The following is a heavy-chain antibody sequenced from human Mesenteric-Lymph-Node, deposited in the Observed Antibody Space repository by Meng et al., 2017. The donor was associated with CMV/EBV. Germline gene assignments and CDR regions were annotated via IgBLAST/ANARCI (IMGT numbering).Heavy chain of an antibody. J-gene: IGHJ4*02. CDR3: ARHQRWLKSEGGFNY. D-gene: IGHD4-23*01. CDR1: GGSFSGYY. CDR2: INHSGST. V-gene: IGHV4-34*01. Sequence: VQLQQCGAGLLKPSETLSLTCAVYGGSFSGYYWSWIRQRPGKGLEWIGEINHSGSTNSNPSLKSRVTISVDTSKNQFSLKLSSVTAADTAVYYCARHQRWLKSEGGFNYWGQGTLVTVSS.